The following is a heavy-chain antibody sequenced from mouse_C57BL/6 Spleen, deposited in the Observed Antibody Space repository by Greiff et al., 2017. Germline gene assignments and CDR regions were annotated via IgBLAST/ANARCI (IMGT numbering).Heavy chain of an antibody. CDR2: IYPADGDT. CDR3: ARDYYGSRLDY. J-gene: IGHJ4*01. CDR1: GYAFSSSW. Sequence: QVQLQQSVPELVKPGASVKISCKASGYAFSSSWMNWVKQRPGKGLEWIGRIYPADGDTKYNGKFKGKATVTADKSSSTAYMQLSSLTSEDSAVYFSARDYYGSRLDYWGQGTSVTVSS. D-gene: IGHD1-1*01. V-gene: IGHV1-82*01.